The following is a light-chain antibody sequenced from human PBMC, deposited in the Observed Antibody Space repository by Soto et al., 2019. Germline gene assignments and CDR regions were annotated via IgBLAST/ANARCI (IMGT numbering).Light chain of an antibody. Sequence: QSVLTQPRSVSGTPGQSVTISCTGTSSDVGGYNYVSWYQQHPGKAPKLMIYDVSKRPSGVPDRFSGSKSGNTASLTISGLQAEDEADHYCCSYAGSYTSPFVFGTGTKVTGL. CDR3: CSYAGSYTSPFV. CDR2: DVS. CDR1: SSDVGGYNY. J-gene: IGLJ1*01. V-gene: IGLV2-11*01.